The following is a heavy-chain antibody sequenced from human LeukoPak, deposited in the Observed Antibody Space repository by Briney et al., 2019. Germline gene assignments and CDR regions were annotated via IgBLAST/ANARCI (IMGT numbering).Heavy chain of an antibody. CDR2: VSGCSGRR. CDR1: GYTFTTYG. CDR3: WRAGEYVIVEFDI. J-gene: IGHJ4*02. V-gene: IGHV1-18*04. Sequence: ASVKLSCKASGYTFTTYGLSWRRQAPGQGLEWMGGVSGCSGRRSYAQKFLDRVTIISETYTNTAYMELKSRRCDDTAVYFCWRAGEYVIVEFDIWGQGTLVTVSS. D-gene: IGHD3-16*02.